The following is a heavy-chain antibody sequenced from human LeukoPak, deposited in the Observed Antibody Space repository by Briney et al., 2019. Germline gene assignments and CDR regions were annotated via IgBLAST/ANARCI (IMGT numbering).Heavy chain of an antibody. CDR1: GGSISSGYY. CDR3: ARLSGYSSSLSPVYYYYYYMDV. Sequence: SETLSLTCTVSGGSISSGYYWGWIRQPPGKGLEWIGSIYHSGSTYYNPSLKSRVTISVDTSKNQFSLKLSSVTAADTAVYYCARLSGYSSSLSPVYYYYYYMDVWGKGTTVTVSS. CDR2: IYHSGST. D-gene: IGHD6-13*01. J-gene: IGHJ6*03. V-gene: IGHV4-38-2*02.